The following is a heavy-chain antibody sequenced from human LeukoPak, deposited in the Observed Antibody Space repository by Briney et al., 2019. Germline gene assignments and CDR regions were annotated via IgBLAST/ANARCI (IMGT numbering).Heavy chain of an antibody. D-gene: IGHD2-15*01. J-gene: IGHJ4*02. Sequence: GGSLRLSCAASGFTFSDYYMSWIRQAPGKGLEWVSYISSSGSTIYYADSVKGRFTISRDNAKNSLYLQMNSLRAEDTAVYYCARDKTFCSGGSCYPPPSFDYWAQETLVTVSS. CDR2: ISSSGSTI. V-gene: IGHV3-11*01. CDR3: ARDKTFCSGGSCYPPPSFDY. CDR1: GFTFSDYY.